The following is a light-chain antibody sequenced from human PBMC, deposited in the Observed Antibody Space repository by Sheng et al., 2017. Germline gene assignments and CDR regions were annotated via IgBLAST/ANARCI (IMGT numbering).Light chain of an antibody. Sequence: DIQMTQSPASLSASVGDRVTITCRASQSISNYLNWYQQKPGKAPNLLIYAASDLQSGVPSRFSGSGSVTDFTLTISSLQTEDFATYYCHQSYSTPHTFGGGTRWRSN. CDR1: QSISNY. J-gene: IGKJ4*01. CDR3: HQSYSTPHT. V-gene: IGKV1-39*01. CDR2: AAS.